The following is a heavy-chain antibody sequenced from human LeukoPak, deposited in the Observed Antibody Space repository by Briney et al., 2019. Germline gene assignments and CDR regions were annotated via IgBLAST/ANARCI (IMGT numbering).Heavy chain of an antibody. D-gene: IGHD3-22*01. CDR2: IIPIFGTA. J-gene: IGHJ4*02. V-gene: IGHV1-69*01. CDR1: GGTFSSYA. Sequence: ASVKVSCKASGGTFSSYAISWVRQAPGQGLEWMGGIIPIFGTANYAQKFQGRVTITADESTSTAYMELSSLRSEDTAVYYCVATNYYDSSGYYYPFDYWGREPWSPSPQ. CDR3: VATNYYDSSGYYYPFDY.